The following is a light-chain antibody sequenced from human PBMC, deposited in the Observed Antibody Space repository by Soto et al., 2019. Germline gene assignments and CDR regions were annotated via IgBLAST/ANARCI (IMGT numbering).Light chain of an antibody. CDR1: SSDIGSNT. J-gene: IGLJ2*01. V-gene: IGLV1-44*01. CDR2: NNN. Sequence: QSVLTQPPSASGTPGQRVTISCSGGSSDIGSNTVNWYQQLPGTAPKLLIYNNNQRPSGVPDRFSGSKSGTSASLAISGLQYEDEADYYCAAWDDRLKGVVFGGGTKLTVL. CDR3: AAWDDRLKGVV.